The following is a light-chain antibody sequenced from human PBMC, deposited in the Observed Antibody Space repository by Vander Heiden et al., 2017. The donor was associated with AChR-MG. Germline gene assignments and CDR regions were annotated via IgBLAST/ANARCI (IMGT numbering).Light chain of an antibody. CDR1: QSVSSSY. J-gene: IGKJ1*01. CDR2: DAS. CDR3: QQYGSSLWT. V-gene: IGKV3-20*01. Sequence: EIVLTQSPGTLSLSPGERATLSCRASQSVSSSYLAWYQQKPGQAPRLLIYDASSRATGIPDRFNGSGSGTDFTLTISRLEPEDFAVYYCQQYGSSLWTFGQGTKVEI.